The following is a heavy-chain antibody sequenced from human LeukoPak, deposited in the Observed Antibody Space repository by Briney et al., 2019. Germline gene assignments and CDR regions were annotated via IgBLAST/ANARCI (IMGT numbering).Heavy chain of an antibody. V-gene: IGHV1-69*13. CDR2: IIPIFGTA. CDR1: GGTFSSYA. CDR3: ARVLRIAVAGTGHWFDP. J-gene: IGHJ5*02. D-gene: IGHD6-19*01. Sequence: SVKVSCKASGGTFSSYAISWVRQAPGQGLEWMGRIIPIFGTANYAQKFQGRVTITADESTSTAYMELSSLRSEDTAVYYCARVLRIAVAGTGHWFDPWGQGTLVTVSS.